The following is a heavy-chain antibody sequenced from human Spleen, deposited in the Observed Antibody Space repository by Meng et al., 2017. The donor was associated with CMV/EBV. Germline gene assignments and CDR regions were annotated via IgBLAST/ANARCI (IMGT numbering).Heavy chain of an antibody. CDR3: AKSGYCSGGSCYKNYGMDV. Sequence: GESLKISCAASGFTFSSYAMSWVRQAPGKGLEWVSAISGSGGSTYYADSVKGRFTISRDNSKNTLYLQMNSLRAEDTAVYYCAKSGYCSGGSCYKNYGMDVWGQGTTVTVSS. CDR2: ISGSGGST. V-gene: IGHV3-23*01. CDR1: GFTFSSYA. J-gene: IGHJ6*02. D-gene: IGHD2-15*01.